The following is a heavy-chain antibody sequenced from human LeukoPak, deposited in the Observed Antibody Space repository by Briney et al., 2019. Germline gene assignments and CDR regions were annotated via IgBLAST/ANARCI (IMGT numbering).Heavy chain of an antibody. Sequence: GGSLRLSCAASGFTFSGSAMHWVRQASGKGLEWVGRIRSKANSYATAYAASVKGRFTISRDDSKNTAYLQMNSLKTEDTAVYYCTRLATYYDFWSEGSGMDVWGQGTTVTVSS. CDR2: IRSKANSYAT. V-gene: IGHV3-73*01. CDR1: GFTFSGSA. CDR3: TRLATYYDFWSEGSGMDV. J-gene: IGHJ6*02. D-gene: IGHD3-3*01.